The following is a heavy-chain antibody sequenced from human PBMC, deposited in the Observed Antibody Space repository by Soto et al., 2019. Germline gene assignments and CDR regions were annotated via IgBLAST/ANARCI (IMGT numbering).Heavy chain of an antibody. J-gene: IGHJ4*02. CDR3: ASSYGSGYRAFDS. CDR2: INPILSMS. D-gene: IGHD3-10*01. CDR1: GDTFNFYS. V-gene: IGHV1-69*02. Sequence: QVQLVQSGAEVKTPGSSVRVSCKASGDTFNFYSINWVRQAPGLGLEWMGRINPILSMSNYAQRFQGRVTMTADKSTSTGYMELSSLRSEDTAMYYCASSYGSGYRAFDSWGQGALVTVSS.